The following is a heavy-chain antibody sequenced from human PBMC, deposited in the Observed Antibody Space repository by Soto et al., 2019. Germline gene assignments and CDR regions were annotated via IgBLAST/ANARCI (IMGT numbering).Heavy chain of an antibody. Sequence: QVQLVQSGAEVKKPGASVKVSCKASGYTFTSYGISWVLQAPGQGLESMGWISAYNGNTNYAQKLQGRVIMTTDTSTGTGYMELRSLRSDDTAVYYCARGGYDSSGYYYYYYGMDVWGQGNRVNLSS. CDR3: ARGGYDSSGYYYYYYGMDV. CDR2: ISAYNGNT. J-gene: IGHJ6*02. D-gene: IGHD3-22*01. V-gene: IGHV1-18*01. CDR1: GYTFTSYG.